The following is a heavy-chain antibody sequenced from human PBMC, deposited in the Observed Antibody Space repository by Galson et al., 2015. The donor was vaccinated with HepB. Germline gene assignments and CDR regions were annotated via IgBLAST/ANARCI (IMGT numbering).Heavy chain of an antibody. Sequence: SLRLSCAASGFTFSSYAMHWVRQAPGKGLEWVAVISYDGSNKYYADSVKGRFTISRDNSKNTLYLQMNSLRAEDTAVYYCARDQVLGLDIVVVPAYYYYGMDVWGQGTTVTVSS. J-gene: IGHJ6*02. CDR1: GFTFSSYA. V-gene: IGHV3-30-3*01. D-gene: IGHD2-2*03. CDR3: ARDQVLGLDIVVVPAYYYYGMDV. CDR2: ISYDGSNK.